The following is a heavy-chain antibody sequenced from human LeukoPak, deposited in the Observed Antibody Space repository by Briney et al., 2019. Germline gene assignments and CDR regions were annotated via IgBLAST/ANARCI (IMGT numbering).Heavy chain of an antibody. D-gene: IGHD1-26*01. CDR2: IYYSGST. CDR1: GVTFSSYV. V-gene: IGHV4-59*01. CDR3: ARDLYSGSYYSGVGAFDI. J-gene: IGHJ3*02. Sequence: PGGSLRLSCEASGVTFSSYVMSWIRQPPGKGLEWIGYIYYSGSTNYNPSLKSRVTISVDTSKNQFSLKLSSVTAADTAVYYCARDLYSGSYYSGVGAFDIWGQGTMVTVSS.